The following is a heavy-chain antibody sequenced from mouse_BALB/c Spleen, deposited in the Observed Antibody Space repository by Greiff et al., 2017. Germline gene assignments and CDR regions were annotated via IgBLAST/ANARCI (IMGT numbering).Heavy chain of an antibody. CDR3: NAPYGNYEGDY. CDR2: ILPGSGST. D-gene: IGHD2-10*02. CDR1: GYTFSSYW. J-gene: IGHJ4*01. Sequence: VQLQQSGAELMKPGASVKISCKATGYTFSSYWIEWVKQRPGHGLEWIGEILPGSGSTNYNEKFKGKATFTADTSSNTAYMQLSSLTSEDSAVYYCNAPYGNYEGDYWGQGTSVTVSS. V-gene: IGHV1-9*01.